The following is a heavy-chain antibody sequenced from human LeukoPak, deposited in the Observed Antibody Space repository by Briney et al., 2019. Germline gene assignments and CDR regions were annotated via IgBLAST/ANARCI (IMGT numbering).Heavy chain of an antibody. Sequence: GGSLRLSCAASGFTFSSYSMNWVRQAPGKGLEWVSSISSSSSYIYYADSVKGRFTISRDNAKNSLYLQMNSLRAEDTAMYYCVCRYFDWLSRFDPWGQGTLVTVSS. CDR3: VCRYFDWLSRFDP. CDR1: GFTFSSYS. J-gene: IGHJ5*02. D-gene: IGHD3-9*01. CDR2: ISSSSSYI. V-gene: IGHV3-21*01.